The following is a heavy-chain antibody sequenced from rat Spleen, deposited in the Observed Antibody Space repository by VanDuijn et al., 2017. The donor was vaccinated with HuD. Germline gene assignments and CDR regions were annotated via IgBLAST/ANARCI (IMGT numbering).Heavy chain of an antibody. CDR2: ISYDGSST. CDR3: TTGDY. J-gene: IGHJ2*01. V-gene: IGHV5-20*01. Sequence: EVQLVESGGGLVQPGRSMKLSCAASGFTFSNYDMAWVRQAPTKGLEWVASISYDGSSTYYRDFVKGRFTISRDNAKSTLYLQMDSLRSEDTATDYCTTGDYWGQGVMVTVSS. CDR1: GFTFSNYD.